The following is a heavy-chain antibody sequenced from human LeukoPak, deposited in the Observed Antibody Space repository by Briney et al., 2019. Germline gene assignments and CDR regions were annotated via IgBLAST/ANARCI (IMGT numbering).Heavy chain of an antibody. CDR2: IYSGGST. J-gene: IGHJ4*02. CDR1: GFTVSSNY. V-gene: IGHV3-66*01. CDR3: AKDRHYYGSGNYYNYYFDY. Sequence: GGSLRLSCAASGFTVSSNYMSWVRQAPGKGLEWVSVIYSGGSTYYADSVKGRFTISRDNSKNTLYLQMNSLRAEDTAVYYCAKDRHYYGSGNYYNYYFDYWGQGTLVTVSS. D-gene: IGHD3-10*01.